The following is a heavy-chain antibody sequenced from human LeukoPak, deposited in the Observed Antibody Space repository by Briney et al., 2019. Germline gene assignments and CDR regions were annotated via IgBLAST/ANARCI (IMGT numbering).Heavy chain of an antibody. CDR3: ARAPAKYYYGSGSYYPPEYYFDY. J-gene: IGHJ4*02. V-gene: IGHV3-66*01. Sequence: GGSLRLSCAASGFTVSSNYMSWVRQAPGKGLEWVSVIYSGGSTYYADSVKGRFTISRDNSKNTLYLQMNSLRAEDTAVYYCARAPAKYYYGSGSYYPPEYYFDYWGQGTLVTVSS. CDR2: IYSGGST. D-gene: IGHD3-10*01. CDR1: GFTVSSNY.